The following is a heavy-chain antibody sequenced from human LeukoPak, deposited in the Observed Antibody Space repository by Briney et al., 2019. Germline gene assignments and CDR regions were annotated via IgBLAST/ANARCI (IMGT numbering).Heavy chain of an antibody. CDR2: ISSSSSYI. CDR3: ARDGDYYDSSAHDAFDI. D-gene: IGHD3-22*01. J-gene: IGHJ3*02. V-gene: IGHV3-21*01. Sequence: GGSLRLSCAASGFTFSSYSMNWVRQAPGKGLEWVSSISSSSSYIYYADSVKGRFTISRDNAKNSLYLRMNSLRAEDTAVYYCARDGDYYDSSAHDAFDIWGQGTMVTVSS. CDR1: GFTFSSYS.